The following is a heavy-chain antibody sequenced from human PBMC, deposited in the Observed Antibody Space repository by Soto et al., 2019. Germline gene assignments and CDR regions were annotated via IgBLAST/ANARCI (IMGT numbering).Heavy chain of an antibody. CDR3: ARVGGGLASLGYYGMDV. D-gene: IGHD3-10*01. J-gene: IGHJ6*02. CDR1: GYSFSGCY. CDR2: INPNSGGT. Sequence: ASVKVSCKASGYSFSGCYMHWVLQAPGQGLEWMGWINPNSGGTNYAQRFQGWVTMTRDRSTSTAYMELSRLKSDDTAVYYCARVGGGLASLGYYGMDVWGQGTTVTVSS. V-gene: IGHV1-2*04.